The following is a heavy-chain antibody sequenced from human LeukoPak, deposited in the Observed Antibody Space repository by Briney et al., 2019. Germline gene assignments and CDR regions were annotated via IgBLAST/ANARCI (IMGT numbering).Heavy chain of an antibody. D-gene: IGHD3-9*01. CDR3: ARRLFQTGYDAFDI. Sequence: GESLNISCKGSGYSFTRYWISSVRQMPGKGLEWMGRIDPSDSYTNYSPSFQGHVTISADKSISTAYLQWSSLKASDTAMYYCARRLFQTGYDAFDIWGQGTMVTVSS. V-gene: IGHV5-10-1*01. CDR1: GYSFTRYW. CDR2: IDPSDSYT. J-gene: IGHJ3*02.